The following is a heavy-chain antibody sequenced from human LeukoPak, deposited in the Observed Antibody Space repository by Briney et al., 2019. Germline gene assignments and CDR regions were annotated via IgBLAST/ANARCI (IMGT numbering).Heavy chain of an antibody. V-gene: IGHV3-30*04. CDR1: GFTFSICA. J-gene: IGHJ6*03. CDR3: ARTSSSSWTDYYYYYMDV. D-gene: IGHD2-2*01. Sequence: PGRSLRLSCAASGFTFSICAMHWVRQAPGKGLEWVAVVSYDGSNKYYADSVKGRFTISRDNSKNTLYLQMNSLRAEDTAVYYCARTSSSSWTDYYYYYMDVWGKGTTVTVFS. CDR2: VSYDGSNK.